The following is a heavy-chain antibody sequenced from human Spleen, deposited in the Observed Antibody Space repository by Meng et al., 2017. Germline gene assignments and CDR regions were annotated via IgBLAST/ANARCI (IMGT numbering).Heavy chain of an antibody. CDR1: GGSISSSSYY. J-gene: IGHJ4*02. Sequence: SETLSLTCTVSGGSISSSSYYWGWIRQPPGKGLEWIGSIYYSGSTYYNPSLKSRVTISVDTSKNQFSLKLSSVTAADTAVYYCARDVSVAGVGCWGQGTLVTVSS. CDR2: IYYSGST. CDR3: ARDVSVAGVGC. V-gene: IGHV4-39*07. D-gene: IGHD6-19*01.